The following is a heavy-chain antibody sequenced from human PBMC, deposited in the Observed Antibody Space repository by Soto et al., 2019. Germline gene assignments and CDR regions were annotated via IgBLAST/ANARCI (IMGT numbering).Heavy chain of an antibody. V-gene: IGHV1-8*01. CDR2: LNPNSGNT. D-gene: IGHD6-19*01. Sequence: ASVKVSCNASGYTFTNYDINWVRQATGQGLEWMGWLNPNSGNTAYTQKFQGRVTMTWDTSTSTVYMELSGLRSEDTAVYYCARGDPQVAGTPYWGQGTPVTVSS. CDR3: ARGDPQVAGTPY. J-gene: IGHJ4*02. CDR1: GYTFTNYD.